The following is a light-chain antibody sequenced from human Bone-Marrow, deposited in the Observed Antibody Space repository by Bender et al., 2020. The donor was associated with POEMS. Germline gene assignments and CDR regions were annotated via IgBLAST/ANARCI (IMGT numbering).Light chain of an antibody. J-gene: IGLJ3*02. V-gene: IGLV3-25*03. Sequence: SYELAQPPSVSVSPGQTATIPCSGDALPNQYAYWYQQTPGQAPVILMYKDSERPSGIPERFSGSRSGTTATLTISGVQAEDEADYYCQSADGTGAYKVFGGGTKLTVL. CDR3: QSADGTGAYKV. CDR2: KDS. CDR1: ALPNQY.